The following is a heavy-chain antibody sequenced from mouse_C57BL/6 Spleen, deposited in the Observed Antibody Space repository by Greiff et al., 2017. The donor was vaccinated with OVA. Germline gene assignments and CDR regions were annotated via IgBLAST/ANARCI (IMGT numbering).Heavy chain of an antibody. V-gene: IGHV1-82*01. J-gene: IGHJ3*01. D-gene: IGHD1-2*01. CDR1: GYAFSSSW. Sequence: LQESGPELVKPGASVKISCKASGYAFSSSWMNWVKQRPGKGLEWIGRIYPGDGDTNYNGKFKGKATLTADKSSSTAYMQLSSLTSEDSAVYFCARGGYYGGFAYWGQGTLVTVSA. CDR3: ARGGYYGGFAY. CDR2: IYPGDGDT.